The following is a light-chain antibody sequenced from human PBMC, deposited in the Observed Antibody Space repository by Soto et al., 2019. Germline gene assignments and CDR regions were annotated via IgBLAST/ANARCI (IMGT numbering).Light chain of an antibody. CDR1: QSVSSN. V-gene: IGKV3-15*01. CDR2: GAS. Sequence: EIEMTQSPASLSVSPGDRATLSCRASQSVSSNLAWYQQKPGQAPRLLIYGASTWATGIPSRFSGSGSGTEFTLTISSLQPEDFAAYYCQQYNNWPWTFGQGTKVEIK. J-gene: IGKJ1*01. CDR3: QQYNNWPWT.